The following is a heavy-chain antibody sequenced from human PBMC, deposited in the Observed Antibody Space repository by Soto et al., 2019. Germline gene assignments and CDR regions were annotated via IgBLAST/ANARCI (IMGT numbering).Heavy chain of an antibody. V-gene: IGHV1-18*01. CDR1: GYTFTSYG. Sequence: QVQLVQSGAEVMQPGASVKVSCKAAGYTFTSYGISWVRQAPGQGLEWMGWISVYNGNTTYAQKLQGRVTMTTDTSTSTAYMELRSLRSDDTDVYYCARDRGVTTSYFNTIDFWGQGTLVTVSS. CDR2: ISVYNGNT. J-gene: IGHJ4*02. CDR3: ARDRGVTTSYFNTIDF. D-gene: IGHD3-9*01.